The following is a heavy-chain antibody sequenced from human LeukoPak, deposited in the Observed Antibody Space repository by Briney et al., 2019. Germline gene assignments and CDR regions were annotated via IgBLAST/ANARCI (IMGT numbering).Heavy chain of an antibody. D-gene: IGHD2-21*01. CDR1: GFTVSSNY. V-gene: IGHV3-53*01. Sequence: TGGSLRLSCAASGFTVSSNYMSWVRQAPGKGLEWVSIIYSGDKTYYADSVKGRFTISRDSSKNTLFLQMNRLRPEDAAVYYCAKAPVTTCRGAYCYPFDYWGQGTLVTVSS. CDR3: AKAPVTTCRGAYCYPFDY. J-gene: IGHJ4*02. CDR2: IYSGDKT.